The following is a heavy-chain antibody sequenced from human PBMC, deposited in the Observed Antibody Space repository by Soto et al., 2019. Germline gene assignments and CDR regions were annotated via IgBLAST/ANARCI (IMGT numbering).Heavy chain of an antibody. CDR3: ARDQRGNGYSSSSDYYDYMDV. Sequence: GGSLRLSCAASGFTFSSYGMHWVRQAPGKGLEWVAVIWYDGSNKYYADSVKGRFTISRDNSKNTLYLQMNSLRAEDTAVYYCARDQRGNGYSSSSDYYDYMDVWGKGTTVTVSS. J-gene: IGHJ6*03. CDR2: IWYDGSNK. V-gene: IGHV3-33*08. D-gene: IGHD6-6*01. CDR1: GFTFSSYG.